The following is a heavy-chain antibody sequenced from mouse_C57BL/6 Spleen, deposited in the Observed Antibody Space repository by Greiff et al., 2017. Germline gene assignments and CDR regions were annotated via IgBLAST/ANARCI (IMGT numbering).Heavy chain of an antibody. D-gene: IGHD1-1*01. CDR1: GYTFTGYW. CDR3: ARGDYYGSSPLYAMDY. J-gene: IGHJ4*01. CDR2: ILPGSGGT. Sequence: QVQLQQSGAELMKPGASVKLSCKATGYTFTGYWIEWVKQRPGHGLEWIGEILPGSGGTNYNEKFKGKATFTADTSSNTAYMQLSSLTTEDSAILDCARGDYYGSSPLYAMDYWGQGTSVTVSS. V-gene: IGHV1-9*01.